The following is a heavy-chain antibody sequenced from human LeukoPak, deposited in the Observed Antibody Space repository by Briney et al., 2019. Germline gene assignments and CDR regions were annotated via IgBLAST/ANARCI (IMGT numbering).Heavy chain of an antibody. D-gene: IGHD3-10*01. CDR1: GFTFSSYG. J-gene: IGHJ4*02. Sequence: GRSLRLSCAASGFTFSSYGMHWVRQVPGKGPEWVAFISYVGSNAPSADSVQGRFTTSRDNSKNTLYLQMNSLRVDDTAVYYCASGSYASAYWYYLDYWGLGTLVTVSS. CDR3: ASGSYASAYWYYLDY. V-gene: IGHV3-30*19. CDR2: ISYVGSNA.